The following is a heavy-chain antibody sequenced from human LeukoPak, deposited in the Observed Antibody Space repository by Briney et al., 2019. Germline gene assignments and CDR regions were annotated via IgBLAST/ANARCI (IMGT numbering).Heavy chain of an antibody. J-gene: IGHJ4*02. V-gene: IGHV4-39*01. CDR1: GGSISSSSYY. Sequence: ASETLSLTSTVSGGSISSSSYYWGWIRQPPGKGLEWIGSIYYSGSTYYNPSLKSQVTISVDTSKNQFSLKLSSVTAADTAVYYCARLGWELRDPVHYWGQGTLVTVSS. D-gene: IGHD1-26*01. CDR3: ARLGWELRDPVHY. CDR2: IYYSGST.